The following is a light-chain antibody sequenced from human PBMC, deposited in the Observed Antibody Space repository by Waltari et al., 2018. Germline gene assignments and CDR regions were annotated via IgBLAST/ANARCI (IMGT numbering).Light chain of an antibody. J-gene: IGLJ1*01. CDR1: ASDVGGYRY. CDR2: DVS. CDR3: SSYAGSNNYV. Sequence: QSALTQPPSASGSPGQSVTISCTGTASDVGGYRYVSWFQQHPGKAPKLIIFDVSKRPSGVPDRFSGSKSGTTASLTVSGLQAEDEADYYCSSYAGSNNYVFGTGTKVTVL. V-gene: IGLV2-8*01.